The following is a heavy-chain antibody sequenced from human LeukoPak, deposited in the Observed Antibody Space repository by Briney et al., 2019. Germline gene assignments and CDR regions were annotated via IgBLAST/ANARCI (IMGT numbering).Heavy chain of an antibody. D-gene: IGHD3-3*01. J-gene: IGHJ4*02. CDR1: GYTLTELS. V-gene: IGHV1-24*01. Sequence: ASVKVSCKVSGYTLTELSMHWVRQAPGKGLEWMGGFDPEDGETIYAQKFQGRVTMTEDTSTDTAYMELSSLRSEDMAVYYCATDRWSEDFWSGYSFDYWGQGTLVTVSS. CDR3: ATDRWSEDFWSGYSFDY. CDR2: FDPEDGET.